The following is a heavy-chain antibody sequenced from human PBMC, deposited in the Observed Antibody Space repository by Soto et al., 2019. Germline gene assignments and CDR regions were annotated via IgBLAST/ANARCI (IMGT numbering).Heavy chain of an antibody. CDR2: INPNSGGT. D-gene: IGHD3-10*01. Sequence: ASVKVSCKASGYTFTGYYMHWVRQAPGQGLEWMGWINPNSGGTNYAQKFQGWVTMTRDTSISTAYMELSRLRSDDTAVYYCARDLAITMVRGAPSARPYGMEVWGQGTTVTVSS. J-gene: IGHJ6*02. CDR3: ARDLAITMVRGAPSARPYGMEV. V-gene: IGHV1-2*04. CDR1: GYTFTGYY.